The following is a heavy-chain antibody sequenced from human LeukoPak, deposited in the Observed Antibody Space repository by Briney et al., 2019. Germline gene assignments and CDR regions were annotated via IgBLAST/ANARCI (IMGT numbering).Heavy chain of an antibody. D-gene: IGHD6-19*01. CDR2: IYYSGST. J-gene: IGHJ6*04. Sequence: SSETLSLTCTVSGGSISSYYWSWIRQPPGKGLEWIGYIYYSGSTNYNPSLKSRVTISVDTSKNQFSTKLSSVAAADTAVYYCGRTTGYSSGWSPYYYYGMDVWGKGNTVSVSS. V-gene: IGHV4-59*01. CDR1: GGSISSYY. CDR3: GRTTGYSSGWSPYYYYGMDV.